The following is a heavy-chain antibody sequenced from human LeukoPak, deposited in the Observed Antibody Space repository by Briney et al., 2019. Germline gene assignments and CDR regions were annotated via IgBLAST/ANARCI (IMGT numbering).Heavy chain of an antibody. CDR3: ATDGARGWIF. J-gene: IGHJ4*02. D-gene: IGHD3-3*01. CDR1: GFTFSSYW. Sequence: PGGSLRLSCAASGFTFSSYWMTWVRQAPGKGLEWVANIKDDGRQKYSLESVKGRPTISRDNTKNSVFLQMSSLRPEDTAVYYCATDGARGWIFWGQGTLVTVSS. V-gene: IGHV3-7*01. CDR2: IKDDGRQK.